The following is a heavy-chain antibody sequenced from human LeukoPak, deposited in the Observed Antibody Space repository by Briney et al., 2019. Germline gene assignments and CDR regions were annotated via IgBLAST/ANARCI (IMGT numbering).Heavy chain of an antibody. V-gene: IGHV3-11*01. Sequence: GGSLRLSCAASGFTFSDYYMSWLRQAPGKRLEWVSYISSSGSTIYYADSVKGRFTISRDNAKNSLYLQMNSLRAEDTAVYYCGAAPVVVTVFLGPTDAFDIWGQGTMVTVSS. CDR2: ISSSGSTI. CDR1: GFTFSDYY. CDR3: GAAPVVVTVFLGPTDAFDI. D-gene: IGHD3-22*01. J-gene: IGHJ3*02.